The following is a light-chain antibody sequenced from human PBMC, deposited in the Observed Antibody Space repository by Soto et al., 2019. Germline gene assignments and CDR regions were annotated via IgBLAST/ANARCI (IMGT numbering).Light chain of an antibody. J-gene: IGLJ1*01. Sequence: QSALTQPPSASGSPGQSVTISCTGTSSDVGGYNYVSWYQHHPGKAPKLMIYEVSKRPSGVPDRFSGSKSGNTASLTVSGLQADDEADYYCSSYAGSNNVFGTGTQLTVL. CDR2: EVS. V-gene: IGLV2-8*01. CDR1: SSDVGGYNY. CDR3: SSYAGSNNV.